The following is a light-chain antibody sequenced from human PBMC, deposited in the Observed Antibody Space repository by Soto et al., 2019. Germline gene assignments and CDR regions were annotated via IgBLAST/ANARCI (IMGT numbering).Light chain of an antibody. CDR1: QSISTY. J-gene: IGKJ2*01. V-gene: IGKV1-39*01. CDR3: QHSYTTPRT. CDR2: AAS. Sequence: DIPMTQSPSSLSASVGDRVTITCRASQSISTYLNWYQQKPGKAPNLLIYAASSLQSGVPSRFSGSGSGTDFTLTINSLQPEDFATYYCQHSYTTPRTFGQGTKLEIK.